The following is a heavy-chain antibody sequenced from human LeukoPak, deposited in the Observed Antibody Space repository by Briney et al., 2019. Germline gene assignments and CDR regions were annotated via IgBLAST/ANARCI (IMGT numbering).Heavy chain of an antibody. CDR1: GFIFSNYW. J-gene: IGHJ5*02. CDR3: ARRTAANWFDP. D-gene: IGHD2-2*01. V-gene: IGHV3-7*05. Sequence: GGSLRLSCAASGFIFSNYWLSWVRQAPGKGLKWVANIRQDGGEKYYVDSVKGRFTISRDNAKNSLYLQMNSLRAEDTAVYYCARRTAANWFDPWGQGTLVTVSS. CDR2: IRQDGGEK.